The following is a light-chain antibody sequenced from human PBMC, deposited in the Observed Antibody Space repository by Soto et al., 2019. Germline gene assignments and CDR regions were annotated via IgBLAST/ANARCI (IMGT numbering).Light chain of an antibody. CDR1: SSNLGKNY. Sequence: QSVLRQPPSVSAAPGQKVTISCSGSSSNLGKNYVSWYQQLPGTAPKLIIYDNTDPVSGTPDRFSGSKSGTSATLGITGLQPGDEADDYCGAWDSSLNAAVFGGGTKVTVL. J-gene: IGLJ3*02. CDR3: GAWDSSLNAAV. CDR2: DNT. V-gene: IGLV1-51*01.